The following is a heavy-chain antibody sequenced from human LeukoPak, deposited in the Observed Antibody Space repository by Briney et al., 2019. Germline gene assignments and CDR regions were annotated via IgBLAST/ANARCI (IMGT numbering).Heavy chain of an antibody. CDR3: ASGYCSGGSCHRFDY. CDR1: GYTFTGYY. Sequence: GASVKVSCKASGYTFTGYYMHWVRQAPGQGLEWMGWINPNSGGTNYAQKFQGWVTMTRDTSISTAYMELSRLRSDDTAVYYCASGYCSGGSCHRFDYWGQGTLVTVSS. J-gene: IGHJ4*02. CDR2: INPNSGGT. D-gene: IGHD2-15*01. V-gene: IGHV1-2*04.